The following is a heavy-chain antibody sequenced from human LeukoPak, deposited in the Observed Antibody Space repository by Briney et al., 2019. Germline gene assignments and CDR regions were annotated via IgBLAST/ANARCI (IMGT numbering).Heavy chain of an antibody. Sequence: VESLKISCKASGYIFTNYWIGWVRQMPGKGLEWMGIIHPGDSDIRYRPSFQGQVTISADKSINTAYLQWSSLKASDTAMYFCAKPAYDSHQIDYWGQGTLVTVSS. D-gene: IGHD2-8*01. CDR3: AKPAYDSHQIDY. J-gene: IGHJ4*02. V-gene: IGHV5-51*01. CDR2: IHPGDSDI. CDR1: GYIFTNYW.